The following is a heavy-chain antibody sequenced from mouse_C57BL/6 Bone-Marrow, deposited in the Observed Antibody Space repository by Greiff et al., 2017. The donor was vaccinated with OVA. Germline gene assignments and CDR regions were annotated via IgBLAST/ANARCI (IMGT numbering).Heavy chain of an antibody. Sequence: EVKVVESGGDLVKPGGSLKLSCAASGFTFSSYGMSWVRQTPDKRLEWVATISSGGSYTYYPDSVKGRFTISRDNAKNTLYLQMSSLKSEDTAMYYCARQGTVDYWGQGTTLTVSS. J-gene: IGHJ2*01. CDR3: ARQGTVDY. V-gene: IGHV5-6*01. CDR1: GFTFSSYG. CDR2: ISSGGSYT. D-gene: IGHD3-3*01.